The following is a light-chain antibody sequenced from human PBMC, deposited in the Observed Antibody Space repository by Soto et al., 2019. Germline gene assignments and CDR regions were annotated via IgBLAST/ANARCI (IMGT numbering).Light chain of an antibody. CDR1: QSVSNNY. CDR2: GAS. V-gene: IGKV3-20*01. Sequence: IVLTQSPGTLSLNPGEGATLSCRASQSVSNNYLAWYQQKPGQAPRLLIYGASNRATGIPDRFSGSGSGTDFTLTISRLEPEDFAVYYCQQYGSSGTFGQGTKVDIK. CDR3: QQYGSSGT. J-gene: IGKJ1*01.